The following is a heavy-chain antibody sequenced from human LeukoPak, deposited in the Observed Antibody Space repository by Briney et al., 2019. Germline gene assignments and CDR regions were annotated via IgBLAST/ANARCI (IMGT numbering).Heavy chain of an antibody. CDR3: ARDGAYSSSWVWFDP. J-gene: IGHJ5*02. Sequence: PGGSLRLSCAASGFTFSSYEMNWVRQAPGKGLEWVSYISSSGGTIYYADSVKGRFTVSRDNAKNSLYLQMNSLRAEDTAVYYCARDGAYSSSWVWFDPWGQGTLVTVSS. D-gene: IGHD6-13*01. CDR1: GFTFSSYE. CDR2: ISSSGGTI. V-gene: IGHV3-48*03.